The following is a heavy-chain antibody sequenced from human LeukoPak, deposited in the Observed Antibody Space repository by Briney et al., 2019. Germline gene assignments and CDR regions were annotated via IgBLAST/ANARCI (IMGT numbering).Heavy chain of an antibody. CDR3: ARGYCSSTSCYIDY. J-gene: IGHJ4*02. CDR2: MSYDGSNK. V-gene: IGHV3-30*03. CDR1: GFTFSSYW. D-gene: IGHD2-2*02. Sequence: PGGSLRLSCAASGFTFSSYWMSWVRQAPGKGLEWVAVMSYDGSNKYYPDSVKGRFTISRDSSKNTLYLQMNSLRAEDTAVYYCARGYCSSTSCYIDYWGQGTLVTVSS.